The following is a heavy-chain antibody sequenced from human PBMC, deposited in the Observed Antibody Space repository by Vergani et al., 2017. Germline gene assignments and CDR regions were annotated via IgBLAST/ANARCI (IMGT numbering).Heavy chain of an antibody. CDR2: INPNSGNT. J-gene: IGHJ5*02. D-gene: IGHD2-2*01. V-gene: IGHV1-8*02. CDR1: GYTFTDSY. Sequence: QVQLVQSGAEVKKPGASVTVSCKASGYTFTDSYIHWVRQAPGQGLEWMGWINPNSGNTGYAQKFQGRVTMTRNTSISTAYMELSSLRSEDTAVYYCARAHCSSTSCYDWFDPWGQGTLVTVSS. CDR3: ARAHCSSTSCYDWFDP.